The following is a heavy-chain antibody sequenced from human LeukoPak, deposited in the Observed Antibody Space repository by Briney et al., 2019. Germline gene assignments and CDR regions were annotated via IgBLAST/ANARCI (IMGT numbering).Heavy chain of an antibody. CDR1: GGSFSGYY. CDR3: ARHKWRLVAATGPLVY. D-gene: IGHD2-15*01. Sequence: SETLSLTCAVYGGSFSGYYWSWIRQPPGKGLEWIGEINHSGSTNYNPSLKSRVTISVDTSKNQFSLKLSSVTAADTAVYYCARHKWRLVAATGPLVYWGQGTLVTVSS. V-gene: IGHV4-34*01. CDR2: INHSGST. J-gene: IGHJ4*02.